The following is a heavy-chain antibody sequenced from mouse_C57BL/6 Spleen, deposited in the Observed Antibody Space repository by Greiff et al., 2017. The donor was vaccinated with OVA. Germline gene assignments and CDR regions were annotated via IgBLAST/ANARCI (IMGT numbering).Heavy chain of an antibody. Sequence: VKLQQSGAELVRPGTSVKMSCKASGYTFTNYWIGWAKQRPGHGLEWIGDIYPGGGYTNYNEKFKGKATLTADKSSSTAYMQFSSLTSEDSAIYYCARLELLYWYFDVWGTGTTVTVSS. CDR2: IYPGGGYT. CDR1: GYTFTNYW. CDR3: ARLELLYWYFDV. J-gene: IGHJ1*03. V-gene: IGHV1-63*01. D-gene: IGHD2-1*01.